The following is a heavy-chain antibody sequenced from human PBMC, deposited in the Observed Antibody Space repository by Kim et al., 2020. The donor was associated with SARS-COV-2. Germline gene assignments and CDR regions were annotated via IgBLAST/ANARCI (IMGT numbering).Heavy chain of an antibody. CDR3: AKDVVIGELLCYYYYGMDV. J-gene: IGHJ6*02. CDR1: GFTFSSYG. Sequence: GGSLRLSCAASGFTFSSYGMHWVRQAPGKGLEWVAVISYDGSNKYYADSVKGRFTISRDNSKNTLYLQMNSLRAEDTAVYYCAKDVVIGELLCYYYYGMDVWGQGTTVTVSS. CDR2: ISYDGSNK. V-gene: IGHV3-30*18. D-gene: IGHD3-10*01.